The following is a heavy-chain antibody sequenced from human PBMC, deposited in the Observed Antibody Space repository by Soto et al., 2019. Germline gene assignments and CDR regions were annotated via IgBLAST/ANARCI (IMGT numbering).Heavy chain of an antibody. CDR2: IHYTGTT. CDR1: RGSINNSY. J-gene: IGHJ4*02. V-gene: IGHV4-59*01. Sequence: SETLSLTCTVSRGSINNSYWTWIRQPPGKRLEWIGYIHYTGTTNHNPSLRGRVTMSVDTPNNQFSLKLSSVTAADTAVYYCVRVAHRGLFDYWCPGNMVTGST. D-gene: IGHD2-15*01. CDR3: VRVAHRGLFDY.